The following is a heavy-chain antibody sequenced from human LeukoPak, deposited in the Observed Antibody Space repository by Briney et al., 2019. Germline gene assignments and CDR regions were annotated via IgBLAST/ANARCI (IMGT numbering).Heavy chain of an antibody. CDR3: ARGMSEYYYDSSGYSGY. J-gene: IGHJ4*02. D-gene: IGHD3-22*01. Sequence: GASVKVSCKASGGTFSSYAISWVRQAPGQGLEWMGGVIPIFGTANYAQKFQGRVTITADESTSTAYMELSSLRSEDTAVYYCARGMSEYYYDSSGYSGYWGQGTLVTVSS. CDR2: VIPIFGTA. CDR1: GGTFSSYA. V-gene: IGHV1-69*13.